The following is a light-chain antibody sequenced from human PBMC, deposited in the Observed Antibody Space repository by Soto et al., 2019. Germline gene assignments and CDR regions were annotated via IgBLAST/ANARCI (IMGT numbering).Light chain of an antibody. V-gene: IGKV1-33*01. CDR3: QQYDNLLT. CDR2: DAS. CDR1: QDISNY. Sequence: DIQMTQSPSSLSASVGDRVTITCQASQDISNYLNWYQQKPGKAPKLLTYDASNLDTAVPSRFSGSGSGTDFTFPISSLQPEDIAAYCCQQYDNLLTFGPGTKVDIK. J-gene: IGKJ3*01.